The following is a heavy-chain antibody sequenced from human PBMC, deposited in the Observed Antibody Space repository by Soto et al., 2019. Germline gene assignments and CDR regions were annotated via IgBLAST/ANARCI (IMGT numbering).Heavy chain of an antibody. CDR3: ARAYYYDSSGYLNWFDP. V-gene: IGHV3-11*06. J-gene: IGHJ5*02. CDR2: ISTSSSYT. D-gene: IGHD3-22*01. CDR1: GFTFIDYY. Sequence: PGGSLRLSCAASGFTFIDYYMIWIRQAPGKGLEWISYISTSSSYTNYADSVKGRFTISRDNAKNSLYLQMNSLRAEDTAVYYCARAYYYDSSGYLNWFDPWGQGTLVTVSS.